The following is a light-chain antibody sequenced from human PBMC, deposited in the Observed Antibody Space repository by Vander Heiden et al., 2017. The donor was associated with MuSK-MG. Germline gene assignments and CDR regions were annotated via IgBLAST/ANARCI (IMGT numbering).Light chain of an antibody. CDR2: DAS. J-gene: IGKJ5*01. Sequence: EIVLTQSPATLSLSPGDRATLSCRASQSVSSYLAWYQQKPGQAPRLLIYDASNRATGIPARFSGSGSVTDYTLTISSLEPEDFAVYYCQQRSKRPPITFGRGTRLEIK. CDR3: QQRSKRPPIT. CDR1: QSVSSY. V-gene: IGKV3-11*01.